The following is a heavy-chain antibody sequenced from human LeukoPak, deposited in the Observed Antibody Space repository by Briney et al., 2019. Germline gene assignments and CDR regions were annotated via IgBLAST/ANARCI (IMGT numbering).Heavy chain of an antibody. V-gene: IGHV1-18*01. J-gene: IGHJ4*02. CDR1: GYTFTSYG. CDR3: ARIIYYGSGSYYSYFDY. CDR2: ISAYNGNT. D-gene: IGHD3-10*01. Sequence: ASVKVPCKASGYTFTSYGISWVRQAPGQGLEWMGWISAYNGNTNYAQKLQGRVTMTTDTSTSTAYMELRSLGSDDTAVYYCARIIYYGSGSYYSYFDYWGQGTLVTVSS.